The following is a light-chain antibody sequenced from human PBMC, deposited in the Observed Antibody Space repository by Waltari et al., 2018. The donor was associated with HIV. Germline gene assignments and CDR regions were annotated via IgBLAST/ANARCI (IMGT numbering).Light chain of an antibody. CDR2: GTS. CDR3: LQYNNWPPWT. V-gene: IGKV3-15*01. J-gene: IGKJ1*01. CDR1: QTIGSN. Sequence: EIVMTQSPATLSVPPGERATLSCRASQTIGSNLAWYQQKPGQAPRLLIYGTSTRATGIPARFSGLGSGTEFTLTISSLQSEDFAVYYCLQYNNWPPWTFGQGTKVEIK.